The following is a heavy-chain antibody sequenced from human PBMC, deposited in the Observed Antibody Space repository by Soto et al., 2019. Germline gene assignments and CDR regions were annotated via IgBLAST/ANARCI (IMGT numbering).Heavy chain of an antibody. D-gene: IGHD3-22*01. J-gene: IGHJ3*02. CDR2: IDWDEDK. CDR3: VTDSSGYTDAFDI. V-gene: IGHV2-70*04. Sequence: SGPTLVNPTQTLTLTCTFSGFSLSTSGMRVSWIRQPPGKALEWLARIDWDEDKFYSTSLKTRLTISKDTSKNQVVLTMTNMDPVDTATYYCVTDSSGYTDAFDIWGQGTMVTVSS. CDR1: GFSLSTSGMR.